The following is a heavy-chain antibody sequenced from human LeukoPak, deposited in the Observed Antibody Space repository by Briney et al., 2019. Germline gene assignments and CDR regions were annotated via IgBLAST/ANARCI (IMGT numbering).Heavy chain of an antibody. V-gene: IGHV5-51*01. CDR1: GYDFTNYW. Sequence: GASLKISCKGSGYDFTNYWIGWVRPMAGKGLEWMGIMYPGDSDTRYSPSFQGQVTISADKSISTAYLQWSSLKASDTAMYYCARTFGSGTYYNRVDAFDIWGQGTMVTVS. CDR2: MYPGDSDT. D-gene: IGHD3-10*01. CDR3: ARTFGSGTYYNRVDAFDI. J-gene: IGHJ3*02.